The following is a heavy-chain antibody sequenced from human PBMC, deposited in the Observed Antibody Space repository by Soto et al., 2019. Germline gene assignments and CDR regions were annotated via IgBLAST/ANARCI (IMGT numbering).Heavy chain of an antibody. J-gene: IGHJ5*02. CDR3: AKSRGDFSTSWYGWFDP. D-gene: IGHD6-13*01. V-gene: IGHV3-30*18. Sequence: VQLVESGGGVVQPGRSLRLSCAASGFTFSSYGLHWVRQAPGKGLEWVAVLSYVGSNKYYADSVEGRFTISRDNSKNTLYLQMNSLRAEDTAVYYCAKSRGDFSTSWYGWFDPWGQGTLVTVSS. CDR2: LSYVGSNK. CDR1: GFTFSSYG.